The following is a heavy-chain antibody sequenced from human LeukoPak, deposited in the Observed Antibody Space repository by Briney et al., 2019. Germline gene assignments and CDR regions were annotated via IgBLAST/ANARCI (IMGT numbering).Heavy chain of an antibody. J-gene: IGHJ6*03. CDR1: GFTFSSYA. V-gene: IGHV3-23*01. Sequence: GGSLRLSCAASGFTFSSYAMSWVRQAPGKGLEWVSAISGSGGSTYYADSVKGRFTISRDNSKNTLYLQMNSLRAEGTAVYYCAKEQYYYDSSGYYPPYYMDVWGKGTTVTVSS. D-gene: IGHD3-22*01. CDR3: AKEQYYYDSSGYYPPYYMDV. CDR2: ISGSGGST.